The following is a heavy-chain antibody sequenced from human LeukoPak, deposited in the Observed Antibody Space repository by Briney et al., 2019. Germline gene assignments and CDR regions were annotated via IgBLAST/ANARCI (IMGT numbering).Heavy chain of an antibody. J-gene: IGHJ5*02. CDR2: IYYSGST. CDR3: ARQIGYCSGGSCYRQVNWFDP. D-gene: IGHD2-15*01. V-gene: IGHV4-39*01. Sequence: SETLSLTCTVSGGSISSSSYYWGWIRQPPGKGLEWIGSIYYSGSTYYNPSLKSRVTISVDTSKNQFSLKLSSVTAADTAVYYCARQIGYCSGGSCYRQVNWFDPWGQGTLVTVSS. CDR1: GGSISSSSYY.